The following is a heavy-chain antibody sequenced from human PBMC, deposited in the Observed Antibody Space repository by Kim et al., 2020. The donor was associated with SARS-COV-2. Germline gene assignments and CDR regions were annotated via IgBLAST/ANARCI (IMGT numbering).Heavy chain of an antibody. CDR2: IIGGSGYI. CDR1: GFTFSSYS. Sequence: GGSLRLSCAASGFTFSSYSMNWSPQAPGRGREGFQPIIGGSGYIYNPDSVKGEFTISRENAKNSLYLQMNSLRAEDTAVYYCARDVVAGTSDYWGQGTLVTVSS. CDR3: ARDVVAGTSDY. D-gene: IGHD6-19*01. V-gene: IGHV3-21*01. J-gene: IGHJ4*02.